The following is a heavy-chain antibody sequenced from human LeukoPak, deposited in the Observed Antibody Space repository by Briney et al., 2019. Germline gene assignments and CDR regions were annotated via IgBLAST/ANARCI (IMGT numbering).Heavy chain of an antibody. Sequence: ASVKVSCKASGYTFTGYYMHWVRQAPGQGLEWMGWINPNSGGTSYAQKFQGRVTMTRDTSISTAYMELSRLRSDDTAVYYCARDPNYGSGSYDYWGQGTLVTVSS. CDR2: INPNSGGT. CDR1: GYTFTGYY. CDR3: ARDPNYGSGSYDY. J-gene: IGHJ4*02. V-gene: IGHV1-2*02. D-gene: IGHD3-10*01.